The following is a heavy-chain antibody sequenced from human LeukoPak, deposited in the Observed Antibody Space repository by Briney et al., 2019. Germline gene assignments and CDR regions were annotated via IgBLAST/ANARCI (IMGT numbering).Heavy chain of an antibody. V-gene: IGHV3-66*01. D-gene: IGHD3-22*01. J-gene: IGHJ6*02. Sequence: GGSLILSCAASGFTVSSNYMSWVRQAPGKGLEWVSVIYSGGSTYYADSVKGRFTISRDNSKNTLYLQMNSLRAEDTAVYYCAREAGYDSSGYYYVRDYYYGMDVWGQGTTVTVSS. CDR1: GFTVSSNY. CDR2: IYSGGST. CDR3: AREAGYDSSGYYYVRDYYYGMDV.